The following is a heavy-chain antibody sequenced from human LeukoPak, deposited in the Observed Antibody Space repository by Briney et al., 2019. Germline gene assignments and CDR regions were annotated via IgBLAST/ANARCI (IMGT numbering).Heavy chain of an antibody. Sequence: SETLSLTCAVYGGSFSGYYWGWIRQPPGKGLEWIGEINHSGSTNYNPSLKSRVTISVDTSKNQFSLKLSSVTAADTAVYYCARGKSHSSGWYYYYYYYMDVWGKGTTVTVSS. D-gene: IGHD6-19*01. V-gene: IGHV4-34*01. CDR2: INHSGST. CDR3: ARGKSHSSGWYYYYYYYMDV. J-gene: IGHJ6*03. CDR1: GGSFSGYY.